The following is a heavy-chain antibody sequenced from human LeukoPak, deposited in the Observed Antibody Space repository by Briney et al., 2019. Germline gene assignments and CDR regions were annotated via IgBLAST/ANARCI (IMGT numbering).Heavy chain of an antibody. CDR2: IKQDGSEK. Sequence: GGSLRLSCAASGFTFSSYWMSWVRQAPGKGLEWVANIKQDGSEKYYVDSVKGRFTISRDNAKNSLYLQMNSLRAEDRAVYYCARDFIVSYYDSSGFGYWGQGTLVTVSS. J-gene: IGHJ4*02. CDR3: ARDFIVSYYDSSGFGY. CDR1: GFTFSSYW. V-gene: IGHV3-7*05. D-gene: IGHD3-22*01.